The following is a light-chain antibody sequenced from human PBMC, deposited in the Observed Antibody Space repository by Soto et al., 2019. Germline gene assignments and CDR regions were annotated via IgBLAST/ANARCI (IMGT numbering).Light chain of an antibody. J-gene: IGLJ3*02. V-gene: IGLV2-11*01. CDR1: NSDVGGYNY. Sequence: QSALTQPRSVSGSPGQSVTISCTGTNSDVGGYNYVSWYQQYPGKAPKLMISGVSERPSGVPDRFSGSKSGNTASLTISGLQAEGEADYYCCSYVDTDTWVFGGGTKVTVL. CDR3: CSYVDTDTWV. CDR2: GVS.